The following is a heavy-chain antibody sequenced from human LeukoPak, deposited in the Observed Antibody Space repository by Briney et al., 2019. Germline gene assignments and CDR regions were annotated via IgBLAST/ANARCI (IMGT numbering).Heavy chain of an antibody. Sequence: GASVKVSCKASGYTFTGYYMHWVRQAPGQGLEWMGWINPNSGGTNYAQKFQGRVTTTRDTSISTAYMELSRLRSDDTAVYYCASWRSYYVLDFDYWGQGTLVTVSS. D-gene: IGHD1-26*01. CDR1: GYTFTGYY. CDR2: INPNSGGT. CDR3: ASWRSYYVLDFDY. J-gene: IGHJ4*02. V-gene: IGHV1-2*02.